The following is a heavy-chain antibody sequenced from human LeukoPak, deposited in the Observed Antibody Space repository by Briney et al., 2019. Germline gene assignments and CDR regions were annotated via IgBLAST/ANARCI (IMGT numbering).Heavy chain of an antibody. CDR3: AGGSSDAFDI. CDR2: IYHSGST. CDR1: GYSISSVYY. J-gene: IGHJ3*02. Sequence: SETLSLTCTVSGYSISSVYYWGWIRQPPGKGLEWIGSIYHSGSTYYNPSLKSRVTISVDTSKNQFSLRLSSVTAADTAVYCCAGGSSDAFDIWGQGTMVTVSS. V-gene: IGHV4-38-2*02. D-gene: IGHD3-16*01.